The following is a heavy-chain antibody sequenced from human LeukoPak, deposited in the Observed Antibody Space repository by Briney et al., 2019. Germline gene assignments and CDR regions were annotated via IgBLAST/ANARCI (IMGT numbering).Heavy chain of an antibody. CDR1: GFPFSDYG. CDR2: IRYDGNNK. CDR3: AREDSGYDHDNWFDP. V-gene: IGHV3-30*02. J-gene: IGHJ5*02. Sequence: GGSLRLSCAASGFPFSDYGMHWVRQAPGKGLEWVAFIRYDGNNKYYADSVKGRFTISRDNSKNTLYLQMNSLRAEDTAVYYCAREDSGYDHDNWFDPWGQGTLVTVSS. D-gene: IGHD5-12*01.